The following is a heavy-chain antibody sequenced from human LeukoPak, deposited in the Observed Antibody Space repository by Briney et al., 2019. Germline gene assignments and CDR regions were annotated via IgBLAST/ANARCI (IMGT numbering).Heavy chain of an antibody. V-gene: IGHV3-7*01. CDR2: IKQDGSEK. CDR1: GFTFSSYW. D-gene: IGHD3-10*01. Sequence: PGGSLRLSCAASGFTFSSYWMSWVRQAPGKGLEWAANIKQDGSEKYYVDSVKGRFTISRDNAKNSLYLQMNSLRAEDTAVYYCASSYGSGSIPFDYWGQGTLVTVSS. CDR3: ASSYGSGSIPFDY. J-gene: IGHJ4*02.